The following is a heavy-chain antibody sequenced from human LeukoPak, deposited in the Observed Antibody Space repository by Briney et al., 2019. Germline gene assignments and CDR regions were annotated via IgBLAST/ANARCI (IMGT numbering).Heavy chain of an antibody. CDR1: GFTFSTSW. V-gene: IGHV3-7*04. J-gene: IGHJ4*02. CDR2: ISPDGSAN. D-gene: IGHD1-1*01. CDR3: AKDLGWNVFDY. Sequence: GGSLRLSCAASGFTFSTSWMSWVRQPPGRGLEWVANISPDGSANSCVDSVKGRFTISRDNAKNSLYLQMNSLRAEDTALCYCAKDLGWNVFDYWGQGTLVTVSS.